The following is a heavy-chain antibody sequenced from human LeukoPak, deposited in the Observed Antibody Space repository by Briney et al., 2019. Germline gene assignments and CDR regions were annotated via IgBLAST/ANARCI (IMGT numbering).Heavy chain of an antibody. J-gene: IGHJ4*02. Sequence: PSETLSLTCTVSGAPVGSGVYYWTSLRQPPGKALDWTGHMFYRGTTYYNSSLKNRVAISLDTSKNQFSLKLTSVTAADTAVYYCATFSWRYNYVDDWGQGTLVTVSS. CDR1: GAPVGSGVYY. V-gene: IGHV4-61*08. D-gene: IGHD5-24*01. CDR3: ATFSWRYNYVDD. CDR2: MFYRGTT.